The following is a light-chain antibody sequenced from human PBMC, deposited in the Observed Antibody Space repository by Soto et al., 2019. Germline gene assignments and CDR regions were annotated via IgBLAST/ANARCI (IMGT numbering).Light chain of an antibody. Sequence: EIVLTQSPGTLSLSPGARATLSCRASQSVSSSNLAWYQQKPGQAPRLLIYGASSRATGIPGRFSGSGSGTDFTLTISRLEPEDFAVYYCQQYGRSPFTFGRGTKVDIK. CDR3: QQYGRSPFT. V-gene: IGKV3-20*01. CDR2: GAS. J-gene: IGKJ3*01. CDR1: QSVSSSN.